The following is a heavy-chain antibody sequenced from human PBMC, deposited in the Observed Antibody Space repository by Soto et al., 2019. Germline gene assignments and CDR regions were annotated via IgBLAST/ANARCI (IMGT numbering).Heavy chain of an antibody. CDR1: GGTFSSYT. CDR2: IIPILGIA. J-gene: IGHJ4*02. V-gene: IGHV1-69*02. Sequence: QVQLVQSGAEVKKPGSSVKVSCKASGGTFSSYTISWVRQAPGQGLEWMGRIIPILGIANYAQKLQGRVTITADKSTSTAYMEVSSLRSEDTAVYYCARDDGLAYCGGDCYSWGQGTLVTVSS. CDR3: ARDDGLAYCGGDCYS. D-gene: IGHD2-21*02.